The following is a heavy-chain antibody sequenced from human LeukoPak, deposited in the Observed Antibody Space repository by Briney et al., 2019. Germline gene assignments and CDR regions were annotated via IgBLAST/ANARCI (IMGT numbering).Heavy chain of an antibody. CDR3: VSSGSGYYDY. J-gene: IGHJ4*02. Sequence: TGGSLRLSCSASGFIFSSYAIHWVRQAPGKGLEHVSGISSNGVSTYYADSVKGRFTISRDSSKNTLYLQMSSLRPADTAVYYCVSSGSGYYDYWGQGTLVTVSS. D-gene: IGHD3-22*01. V-gene: IGHV3-64D*09. CDR2: ISSNGVST. CDR1: GFIFSSYA.